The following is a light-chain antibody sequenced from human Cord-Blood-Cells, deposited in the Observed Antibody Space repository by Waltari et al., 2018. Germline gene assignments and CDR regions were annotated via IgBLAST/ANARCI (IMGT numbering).Light chain of an antibody. CDR1: RSNIGSNY. J-gene: IGLJ3*02. CDR3: AAWDDSLSGWV. Sequence: QSVLTQPPSASGTPGQRVTISCSGRRSNIGSNYVYWYQQLPGTAPTLLIYRNNQRPSGVPDRFSGSKSGTSASLAISGLRSEDEADYYCAAWDDSLSGWVFGGGTKLTVL. CDR2: RNN. V-gene: IGLV1-47*01.